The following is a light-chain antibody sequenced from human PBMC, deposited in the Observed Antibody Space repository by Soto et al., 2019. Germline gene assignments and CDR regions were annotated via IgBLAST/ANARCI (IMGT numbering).Light chain of an antibody. J-gene: IGKJ1*01. CDR3: QQYNSSPWT. Sequence: EIVLTQSPATLSVSPGERATLSCRASQSVSSNLAWYQQKPGQAPRLLIYGASSGATGIPARFSGSGSGTDFTLTISSLQSEDFAVYYCQQYNSSPWTFGQGTKVDIK. CDR1: QSVSSN. V-gene: IGKV3-15*01. CDR2: GAS.